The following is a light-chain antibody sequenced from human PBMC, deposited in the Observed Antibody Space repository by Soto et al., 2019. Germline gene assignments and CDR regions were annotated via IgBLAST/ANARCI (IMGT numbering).Light chain of an antibody. CDR2: LGS. Sequence: DIVMTQSPLSLPVTPGEPASISCRSSQSLLHSNGYNYLDWYLQKPGQSPQLLIYLGSNRASGVPDRFRGSGSCTDFTLKISRVEAEDVGVYYCMQALQTPTCGQGTKVEIK. CDR3: MQALQTPT. CDR1: QSLLHSNGYNY. V-gene: IGKV2-28*01. J-gene: IGKJ1*01.